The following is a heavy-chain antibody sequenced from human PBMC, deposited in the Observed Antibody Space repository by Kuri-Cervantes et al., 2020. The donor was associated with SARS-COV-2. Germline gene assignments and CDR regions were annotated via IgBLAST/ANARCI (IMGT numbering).Heavy chain of an antibody. CDR1: GGSISSGGYY. J-gene: IGHJ4*02. CDR2: IYHSGST. D-gene: IGHD6-6*01. CDR3: ARGGIAARLVFDY. V-gene: IGHV4-30-2*01. Sequence: SETLSLTCTVSGGSISSGGYYWSWIRQPPGKGLEWIGYIYHSGSTYYNPSLKSRVTISVDRSKNQFSLKLSSVTAADTAVYYCARGGIAARLVFDYWGQGTLVTVSS.